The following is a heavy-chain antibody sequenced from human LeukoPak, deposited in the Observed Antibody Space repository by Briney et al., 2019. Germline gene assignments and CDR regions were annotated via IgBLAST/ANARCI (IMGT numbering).Heavy chain of an antibody. CDR3: ARWKMELERNAFDF. CDR2: INQDGSEE. D-gene: IGHD1-26*01. V-gene: IGHV3-7*01. Sequence: GGSLRLSCAASGFTFRTYWMSWIRQAPGNEPEWVADINQDGSEEYYLQSVQGRFTVSRDNAQNAVFLQMTYLRADDTAVYYRARWKMELERNAFDFWGQGTVVTVSS. CDR1: GFTFRTYW. J-gene: IGHJ3*01.